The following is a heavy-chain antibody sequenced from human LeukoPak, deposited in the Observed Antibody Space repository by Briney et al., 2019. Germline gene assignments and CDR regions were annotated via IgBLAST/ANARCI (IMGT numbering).Heavy chain of an antibody. CDR3: ARDTDGLYYFDY. V-gene: IGHV4-31*03. D-gene: IGHD3-10*01. CDR2: IYYSGST. CDR1: GGSISSGGYY. Sequence: SETLSLTSTVSGGSISSGGYYWSWIRQHPGKGLAWIGYIYYSGSTYYNPSLKSRVTISVDTSKNQFSLKLSSVTAADTAVYYCARDTDGLYYFDYWGQGTLVTVSS. J-gene: IGHJ4*02.